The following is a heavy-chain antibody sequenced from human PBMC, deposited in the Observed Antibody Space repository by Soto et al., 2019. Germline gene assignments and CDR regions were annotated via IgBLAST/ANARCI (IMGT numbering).Heavy chain of an antibody. J-gene: IGHJ6*02. CDR2: ISYDGSNK. D-gene: IGHD4-17*01. Sequence: QVQLVESGGGVLQPGRSLRLSCAASGFTFSTYGMYWVRQAPGKGLEWVAVISYDGSNKYYADSVKGRFTISRDNSKNTLNLHMNSLRAEDTAVYYCAKDFAANYGGIIDRYYNYYGMDVWGQGTTVTVSS. V-gene: IGHV3-30*18. CDR1: GFTFSTYG. CDR3: AKDFAANYGGIIDRYYNYYGMDV.